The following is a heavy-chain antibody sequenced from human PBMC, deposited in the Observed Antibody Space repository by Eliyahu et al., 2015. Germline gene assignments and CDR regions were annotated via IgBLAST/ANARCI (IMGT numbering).Heavy chain of an antibody. D-gene: IGHD1-26*01. CDR1: GFTFSDYY. CDR2: XSSSSYYT. J-gene: IGHJ4*02. CDR3: ARDGGSYLDY. V-gene: IGHV3-11*06. Sequence: QVQLVESGGGLVXPGGSLXXSXXAXGFTFSDYYMSWIRQAPGKGLEWVSYXSSSSYYTNYADSVKGRFTISRDNAKNSLYLQMNSLRAEDTAVYFCARDGGSYLDYWGQGTLVTVSS.